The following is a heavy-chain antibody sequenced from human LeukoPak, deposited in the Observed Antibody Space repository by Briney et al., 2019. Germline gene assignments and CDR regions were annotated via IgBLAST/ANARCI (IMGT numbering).Heavy chain of an antibody. CDR1: GYTFTRYS. D-gene: IGHD2-2*01. CDR2: ISAYNDNT. J-gene: IGHJ6*02. V-gene: IGHV1-18*01. Sequence: ASVKVSRKASGYTFTRYSISWVRQAPGQGLEWVGWISAYNDNTNYADNLQGRVIMTTDTARSTAYMELRSLRSDDTDVYYCARDDCSSTSCYREVNWVNYYYYYGMDVWGQGTTVTVS. CDR3: ARDDCSSTSCYREVNWVNYYYYYGMDV.